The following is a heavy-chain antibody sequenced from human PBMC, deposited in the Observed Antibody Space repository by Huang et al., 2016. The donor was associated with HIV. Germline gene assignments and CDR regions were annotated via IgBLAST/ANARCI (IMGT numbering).Heavy chain of an antibody. V-gene: IGHV1-8*03. CDR2: MNPNSGNR. CDR3: ATSAYMQPIDY. D-gene: IGHD2-2*01. Sequence: QVQLVQSGSAVKRPGASVKVSCKASGYTFTSRDINWVRQAPGQGPEWLGWMNPNSGNRGDAQKFQGRIAISGTISVSTGYLELNNLTSEDTATYYCATSAYMQPIDYWGQGTLVTVSS. J-gene: IGHJ4*02. CDR1: GYTFTSRD.